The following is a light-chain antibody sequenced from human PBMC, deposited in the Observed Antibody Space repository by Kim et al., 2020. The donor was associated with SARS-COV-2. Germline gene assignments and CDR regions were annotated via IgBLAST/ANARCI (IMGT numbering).Light chain of an antibody. CDR3: QQSQTTPLLS. J-gene: IGKJ4*01. Sequence: DIQMTQSPSSLAASVGDRVTITCRASQSIGTFLNWYQQKPGKAPKLLIYAASTLQSGVPSRFSGSGSGTDFTLTITSLQPEDFATYFCQQSQTTPLLSFGGGTKLEI. CDR1: QSIGTF. CDR2: AAS. V-gene: IGKV1-39*01.